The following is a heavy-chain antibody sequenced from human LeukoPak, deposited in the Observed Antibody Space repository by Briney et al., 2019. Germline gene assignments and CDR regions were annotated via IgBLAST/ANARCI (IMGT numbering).Heavy chain of an antibody. CDR3: ARDREHQLIGVPFDI. CDR2: ISAYNGNT. Sequence: ASVKVSCKASGYTFSGYGISWVRQAPGQGLEWMGWISAYNGNTNYAQKFQGRVTLTTETSTSTAYMELRSLRSDDTAVFYCARDREHQLIGVPFDIWGQGAMVTVSS. V-gene: IGHV1-18*01. J-gene: IGHJ3*02. D-gene: IGHD3-22*01. CDR1: GYTFSGYG.